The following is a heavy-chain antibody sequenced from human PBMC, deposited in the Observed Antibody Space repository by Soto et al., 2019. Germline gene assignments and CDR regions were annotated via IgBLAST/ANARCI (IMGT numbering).Heavy chain of an antibody. CDR1: GFSFASYA. V-gene: IGHV3-23*01. CDR3: ARWSYLDY. D-gene: IGHD3-3*01. Sequence: DVQLWESGGGLVQPGGSLRLSCAASGFSFASYALSWVRRAPGKGLEWVSTISGSDGKTFYADSVKGRFSISRDTSQSTLYLQMNSLRADDTAMYYCARWSYLDYWGQGTRVTVSS. J-gene: IGHJ4*02. CDR2: ISGSDGKT.